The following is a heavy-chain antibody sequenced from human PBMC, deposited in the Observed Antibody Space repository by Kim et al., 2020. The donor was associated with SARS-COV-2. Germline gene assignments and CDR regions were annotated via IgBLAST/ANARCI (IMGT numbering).Heavy chain of an antibody. CDR3: VRGGDDHNYYVY. J-gene: IGHJ4*02. D-gene: IGHD5-12*01. V-gene: IGHV3-48*03. Sequence: GGSLRLSCAASGFTFRTYEMNWVRQAPGRGLEWVAYISSGGDLIFYLDSVKGRFTISRDNAKNSLYLHMNSLRGEDTAIYYCVRGGDDHNYYVYWGQGTLVTVSS. CDR2: ISSGGDLI. CDR1: GFTFRTYE.